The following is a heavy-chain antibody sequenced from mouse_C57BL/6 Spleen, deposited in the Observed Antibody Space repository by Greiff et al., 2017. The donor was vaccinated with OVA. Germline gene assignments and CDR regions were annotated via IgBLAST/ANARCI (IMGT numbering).Heavy chain of an antibody. J-gene: IGHJ2*01. D-gene: IGHD1-1*01. V-gene: IGHV5-17*01. CDR3: ARVFITTVVAPFDY. CDR1: GFTFSDYG. Sequence: EVKVEEPGGGLVKPGGSLKLSCAASGFTFSDYGMHWVRQAPEKGLEWVAYISSGSSTIYYADTVKGRFTISRDNAKNTLFLQMTSLRSEDTAMYYCARVFITTVVAPFDYWGQGTTLTVSS. CDR2: ISSGSSTI.